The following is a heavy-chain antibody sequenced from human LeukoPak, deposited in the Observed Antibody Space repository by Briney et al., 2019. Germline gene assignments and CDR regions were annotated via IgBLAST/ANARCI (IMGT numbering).Heavy chain of an antibody. D-gene: IGHD6-19*01. CDR2: ISSSSSTI. CDR3: ARDKRGGWYGGVDY. Sequence: QPGGSLRLSCAASGFTFSSYSMNWVRQAPGKGLEWVSYISSSSSTIYYADSVKGRFTISRDNAKNSLYLQMNSLRAEDTAVYYCARDKRGGWYGGVDYWGQGTLVTVSS. V-gene: IGHV3-48*01. CDR1: GFTFSSYS. J-gene: IGHJ4*02.